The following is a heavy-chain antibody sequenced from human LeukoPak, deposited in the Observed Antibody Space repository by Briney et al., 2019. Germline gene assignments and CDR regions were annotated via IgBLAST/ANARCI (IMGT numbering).Heavy chain of an antibody. CDR2: IYSGGST. Sequence: GGSLRLSCAASGFTVSSYYVSWVRQAPGKGLEWVSVIYSGGSTYYADSVKGRSTISRDNSKNTLYLQMNSLRAEDTAVYYCARVNYDSSGYYYGVFDYWGQGTLVTVSS. V-gene: IGHV3-53*01. J-gene: IGHJ4*02. CDR1: GFTVSSYY. D-gene: IGHD3-22*01. CDR3: ARVNYDSSGYYYGVFDY.